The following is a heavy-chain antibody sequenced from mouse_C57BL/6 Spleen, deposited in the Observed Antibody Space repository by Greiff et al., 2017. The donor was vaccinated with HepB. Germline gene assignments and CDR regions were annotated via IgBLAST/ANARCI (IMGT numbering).Heavy chain of an antibody. V-gene: IGHV5-17*01. CDR1: GFTFSDYG. D-gene: IGHD2-3*01. CDR3: ARMGYDPWFAY. J-gene: IGHJ3*01. Sequence: EVKLMESGGGLVKPGGSLKLSCAASGFTFSDYGMHWVRQAPEKGLEWVAYISSGSSTIYYADTVKGRFTISRDNAKNTLFLQMTSLRSEDTAMYYCARMGYDPWFAYWGQGTLVTVSA. CDR2: ISSGSSTI.